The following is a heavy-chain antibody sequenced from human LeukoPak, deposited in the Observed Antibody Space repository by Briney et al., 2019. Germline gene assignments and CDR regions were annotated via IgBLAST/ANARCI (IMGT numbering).Heavy chain of an antibody. V-gene: IGHV4-39*01. Sequence: SETLSLTCIVSGGSISSGTYYWGWIRQPPGKGLEWIGSIYYSGSTYYNPSLKSRVTISVDTSKNQFSLKLSSVTAADTAVCYCARHLRGSSGWPGDYWGQGTLVTVSS. J-gene: IGHJ4*02. CDR2: IYYSGST. CDR1: GGSISSGTYY. D-gene: IGHD6-19*01. CDR3: ARHLRGSSGWPGDY.